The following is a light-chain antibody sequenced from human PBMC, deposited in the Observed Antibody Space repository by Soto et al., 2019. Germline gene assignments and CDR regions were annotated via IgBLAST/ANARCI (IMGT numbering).Light chain of an antibody. J-gene: IGLJ1*01. V-gene: IGLV2-8*01. CDR1: SSDVGADKY. Sequence: QSALTQTPSASGSPGQSVTISCTGTSSDVGADKYLSWYQQHPGKAPKVIIYEVTKRPSGVPDRFSGSKSGNTASLTVSGLRSGEEVKYYCCAYEGRNSYVFGTGTKLPVL. CDR2: EVT. CDR3: CAYEGRNSYV.